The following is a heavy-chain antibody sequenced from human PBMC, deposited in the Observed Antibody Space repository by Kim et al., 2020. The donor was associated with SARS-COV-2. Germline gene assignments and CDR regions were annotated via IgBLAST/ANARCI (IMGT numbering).Heavy chain of an antibody. CDR2: IYYSGST. J-gene: IGHJ5*02. CDR1: GGSISSSSYY. Sequence: SETLSLTCTVSGGSISSSSYYWGWIRQPPGKGLEWIGSIYYSGSTYYNPSLKSRVTISVDTSKNQFSLKLSSVTAADTAVYYCARQDGPYYDFWSGYYTNWFDPWGQGTRVTVSS. D-gene: IGHD3-3*01. V-gene: IGHV4-39*01. CDR3: ARQDGPYYDFWSGYYTNWFDP.